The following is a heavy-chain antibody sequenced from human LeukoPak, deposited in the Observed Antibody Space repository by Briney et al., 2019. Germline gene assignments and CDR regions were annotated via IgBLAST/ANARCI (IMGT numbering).Heavy chain of an antibody. CDR3: VEDKSGVGIDY. Sequence: GGSLRLSCAASGFTVSSYFMSWVRQAPGKGLEWVSVIHSGGSTLYADSVKGRFTISRDNSKNSLYLRMNSLRTEDTALYYCVEDKSGVGIDYWGQGTLVTVSS. J-gene: IGHJ4*02. CDR2: IHSGGST. D-gene: IGHD2-8*01. CDR1: GFTVSSYF. V-gene: IGHV3-53*05.